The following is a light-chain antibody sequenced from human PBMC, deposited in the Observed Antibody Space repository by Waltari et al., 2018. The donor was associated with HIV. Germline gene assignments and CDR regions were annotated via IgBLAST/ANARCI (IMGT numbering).Light chain of an antibody. CDR2: DVS. CDR1: SSDVGGYNY. J-gene: IGLJ1*01. Sequence: QSALTQPASVSGSPGQSITISCTGTSSDVGGYNYVSWYQQHPGKAPKLMIYDVSNRPSGCSNRFAGSKSGNTASLTISGLQAEDEADYYCSSYTSSSPYAFGTGTKVTGL. V-gene: IGLV2-14*03. CDR3: SSYTSSSPYA.